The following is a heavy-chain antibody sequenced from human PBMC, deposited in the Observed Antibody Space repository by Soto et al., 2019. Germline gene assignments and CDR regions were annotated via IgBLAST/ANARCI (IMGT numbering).Heavy chain of an antibody. CDR2: ISWNSGSI. CDR3: AKDPSVRGEYYFDY. D-gene: IGHD3-10*01. CDR1: GFTFDDYA. Sequence: EVQLVESGGGLVQPGRSLRLSCAASGFTFDDYAMHWVRQAPGKGLEWVSGISWNSGSIGYADSVKGRFTISRDNAKNSLYLQMNSLRAEDTALHYCAKDPSVRGEYYFDYWGQGTLVTVSS. J-gene: IGHJ4*02. V-gene: IGHV3-9*01.